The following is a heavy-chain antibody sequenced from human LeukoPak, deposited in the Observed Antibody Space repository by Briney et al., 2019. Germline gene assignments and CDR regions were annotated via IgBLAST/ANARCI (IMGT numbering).Heavy chain of an antibody. CDR2: IKQDGSEK. Sequence: GGSLRLSCAASGFTFSSYWMSWVRQAPGKGLEWVAYIKQDGSEKYYVDSVKGRFTISRDNAKNSLYLQMNSLRAEDTAVYYCARAGGDVVVPAAMGWFDPWGQGTLVTVSS. CDR3: ARAGGDVVVPAAMGWFDP. J-gene: IGHJ5*02. D-gene: IGHD2-2*01. V-gene: IGHV3-7*03. CDR1: GFTFSSYW.